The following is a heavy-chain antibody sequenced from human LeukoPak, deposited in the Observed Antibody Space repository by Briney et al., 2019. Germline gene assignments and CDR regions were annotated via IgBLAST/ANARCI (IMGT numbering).Heavy chain of an antibody. V-gene: IGHV1-46*01. CDR1: GYTFTSYD. J-gene: IGHJ4*02. Sequence: ASVKVSCKASGYTFTSYDINWVRQATGQGLEWMGIINPSGGSTSYTQKFQGRVTMTRDTSTTTVYMELSSLRSEDTAFYYCARASTYCSSTRCDFDYWGQGTLVTVSS. D-gene: IGHD2-2*01. CDR2: INPSGGST. CDR3: ARASTYCSSTRCDFDY.